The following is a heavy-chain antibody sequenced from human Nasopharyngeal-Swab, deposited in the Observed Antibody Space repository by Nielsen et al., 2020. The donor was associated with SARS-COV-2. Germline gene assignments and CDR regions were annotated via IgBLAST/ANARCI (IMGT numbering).Heavy chain of an antibody. D-gene: IGHD1-1*01. Sequence: SETLSLTCTGAGGSISSGEYYWSWSRQRPGKGLEWIGYIYRLGGTSYNPSLKSRVTISLDASNNQFSLRLSSVTAADTAMFYCARGTPFDYWGQGILVTVSS. CDR3: ARGTPFDY. J-gene: IGHJ4*02. CDR2: IYRLGGT. V-gene: IGHV4-31*03. CDR1: GGSISSGEYY.